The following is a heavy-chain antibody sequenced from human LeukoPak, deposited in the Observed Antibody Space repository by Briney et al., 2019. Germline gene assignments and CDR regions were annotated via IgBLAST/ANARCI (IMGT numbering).Heavy chain of an antibody. Sequence: ASVKVSYKASGYTFTSYYIHWVRQAPGQGLECMGWINPNSGGTNYAQKFQGRVTVTRDTSISTAYMELSRLRSDDMAVYYCARGGSGSYFSWLGPWGQGTLVTVSS. CDR3: ARGGSGSYFSWLGP. CDR2: INPNSGGT. D-gene: IGHD3-10*01. J-gene: IGHJ5*02. CDR1: GYTFTSYY. V-gene: IGHV1-2*02.